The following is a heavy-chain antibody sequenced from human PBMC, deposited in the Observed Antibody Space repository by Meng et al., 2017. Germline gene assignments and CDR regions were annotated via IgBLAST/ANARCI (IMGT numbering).Heavy chain of an antibody. J-gene: IGHJ5*02. V-gene: IGHV4-34*01. CDR3: ARDYHNWNPKINWFDP. CDR1: GGSLSGYY. Sequence: QVQPQQLGTVLLKPSEPLSLTCAVYGGSLSGYYWSWIRQPPGKGLEWIGEINHSGSTNYNPSLKSRVTISVDTSKNQFSLKLSSVTAADTAVYYCARDYHNWNPKINWFDPWGQGTLVTVSS. CDR2: INHSGST. D-gene: IGHD1-20*01.